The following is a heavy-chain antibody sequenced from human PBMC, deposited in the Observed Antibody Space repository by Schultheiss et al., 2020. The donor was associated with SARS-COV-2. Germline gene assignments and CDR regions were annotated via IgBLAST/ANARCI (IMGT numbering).Heavy chain of an antibody. CDR3: ARGGSSWYGSGGMDV. Sequence: LRLSCTVSGGSISSSSYYWGWIRQPPGKGLEWIGYIYYSGSTYYNPSLKSRVTISVDTSKNQFSLKLSSVTAADTAVYYCARGGSSWYGSGGMDVWGQGTTVTVSS. CDR1: GGSISSSSYY. CDR2: IYYSGST. V-gene: IGHV4-31*03. J-gene: IGHJ6*02. D-gene: IGHD6-13*01.